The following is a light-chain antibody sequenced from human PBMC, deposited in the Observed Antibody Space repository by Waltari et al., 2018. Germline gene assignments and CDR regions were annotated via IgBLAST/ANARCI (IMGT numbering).Light chain of an antibody. CDR1: QSIRST. CDR2: DAS. CDR3: QQYNNWPPYT. J-gene: IGKJ2*01. Sequence: EIVLTQSPATLSVSPGERATLSCWASQSIRSTLAWYQQKPGQAPRLLIYDASTRATGIPVRFSGSGSGTYFTLTISSLQSEDFAVYYCQQYNNWPPYTFGQGTKLEIK. V-gene: IGKV3D-15*01.